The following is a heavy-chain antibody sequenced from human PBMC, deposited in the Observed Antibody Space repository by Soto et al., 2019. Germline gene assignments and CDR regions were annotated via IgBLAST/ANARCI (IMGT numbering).Heavy chain of an antibody. D-gene: IGHD2-15*01. V-gene: IGHV3-66*01. CDR2: IYSGGST. CDR3: AREGVVAASD. Sequence: EVQLVESGGGLVQPGGSLRLSCAASGFTVSSNYMSWVRQAPGKGLEWVSVIYSGGSTNYADSVKGRFTISRDDSKNTLYLQMNSLSAEDTAVYYCAREGVVAASDWGQGTLVTVSS. CDR1: GFTVSSNY. J-gene: IGHJ4*02.